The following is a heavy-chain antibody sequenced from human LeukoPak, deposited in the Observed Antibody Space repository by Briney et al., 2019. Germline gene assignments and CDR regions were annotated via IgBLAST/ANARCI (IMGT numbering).Heavy chain of an antibody. J-gene: IGHJ3*02. D-gene: IGHD4-11*01. CDR2: ISRSSRII. Sequence: PGGSLRLSCAASGLTFSSYSMNWVRQAPGKGLEWVSYISRSSRIIYHADSVKGRFTISRDNAKNSLYLQMNSLRADDTAVYYCAREMTTAYAFDIWGQGTMVTVSS. CDR1: GLTFSSYS. V-gene: IGHV3-48*01. CDR3: AREMTTAYAFDI.